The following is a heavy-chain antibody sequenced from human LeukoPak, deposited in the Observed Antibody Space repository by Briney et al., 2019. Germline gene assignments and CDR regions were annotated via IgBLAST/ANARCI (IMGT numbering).Heavy chain of an antibody. CDR2: INPNSGGT. J-gene: IGHJ3*02. D-gene: IGHD3-10*01. CDR1: GYTFTGYY. CDR3: ARISIWFGKTEAFDI. V-gene: IGHV1-2*02. Sequence: ASVKVPCKASGYTFTGYYMHWVRQAPGQGLEWMGWINPNSGGTNYAQKFQGRVTMTRDTSISTAYMELSRLRSDDTAVYYCARISIWFGKTEAFDIWGQGTMVTVSS.